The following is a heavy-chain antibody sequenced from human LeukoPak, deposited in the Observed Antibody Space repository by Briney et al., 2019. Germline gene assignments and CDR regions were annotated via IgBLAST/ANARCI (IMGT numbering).Heavy chain of an antibody. CDR3: ARLNYDILTGYYFDY. J-gene: IGHJ4*02. V-gene: IGHV4-38-2*02. D-gene: IGHD3-9*01. CDR2: IYTSGST. Sequence: PSETLSLTCTVSGYSISSGYYWGWIRQPPGKGLEWIGRIYTSGSTNYNPSLKSRVTMSVDTSKKQFSLKLSSVTAADTAVYYCARLNYDILTGYYFDYWGQGTLVTVSS. CDR1: GYSISSGYY.